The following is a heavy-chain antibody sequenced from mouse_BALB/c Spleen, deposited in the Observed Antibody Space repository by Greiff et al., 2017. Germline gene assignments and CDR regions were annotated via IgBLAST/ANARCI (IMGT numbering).Heavy chain of an antibody. CDR3: ARQTRDSSGFFDY. Sequence: EVQGVESGGGLVKPGGSLKLSCAASGFAFSSYDMSWVRQTPEKRLEWVAYISSGGGSTYYPDTVKGRFTISRDNAKNTLYLQMSSLKSEDTAMYYCARQTRDSSGFFDYWGQGTTLTVSS. CDR2: ISSGGGST. V-gene: IGHV5-12-1*01. D-gene: IGHD3-2*01. J-gene: IGHJ2*01. CDR1: GFAFSSYD.